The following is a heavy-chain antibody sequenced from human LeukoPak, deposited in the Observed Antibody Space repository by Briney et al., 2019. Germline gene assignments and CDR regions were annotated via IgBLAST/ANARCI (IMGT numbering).Heavy chain of an antibody. CDR1: GFTFSSYE. J-gene: IGHJ1*01. V-gene: IGHV3-48*03. D-gene: IGHD3-10*01. Sequence: GGSLRLSCAASGFTFSSYEMNWVRQAPGKGLEWVSYISSSGSTIYYADSVKGRFTISRDNAKNSLYLQMNSLRAEDTAVYYCGLRGTMVQGVIKHWGQGTLVTVSS. CDR2: ISSSGSTI. CDR3: GLRGTMVQGVIKH.